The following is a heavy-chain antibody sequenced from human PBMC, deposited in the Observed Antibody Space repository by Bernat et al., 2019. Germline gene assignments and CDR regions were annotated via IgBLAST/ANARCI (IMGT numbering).Heavy chain of an antibody. CDR3: ARQTRADGWTFDY. V-gene: IGHV4-39*01. CDR1: GGSISSSSYY. D-gene: IGHD2-2*03. CDR2: IYYSGST. J-gene: IGHJ4*02. Sequence: QVQLQQSGPGLVKPSETLSLTCTVSGGSISSSSYYWGWIRQPPGKGLEWIGSIYYSGSTYYNPSLKSRVTISVDTSKNQFSLKLSSVTAADTAVYYCARQTRADGWTFDYWGQGTLVTVSS.